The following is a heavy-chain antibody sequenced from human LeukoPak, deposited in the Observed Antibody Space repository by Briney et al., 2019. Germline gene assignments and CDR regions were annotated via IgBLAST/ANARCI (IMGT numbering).Heavy chain of an antibody. D-gene: IGHD3-10*01. Sequence: SETLSLTCAVYGGSFSGYYWSWIRQPPGKGLEWIGEINHSGSTNYNPSLKSRVTISVDTSKNQFSLKPSSVTAADTAVYYCARGITMVRGVPSKYYFGYWGQGTLVTVSS. CDR2: INHSGST. CDR3: ARGITMVRGVPSKYYFGY. J-gene: IGHJ4*02. CDR1: GGSFSGYY. V-gene: IGHV4-34*01.